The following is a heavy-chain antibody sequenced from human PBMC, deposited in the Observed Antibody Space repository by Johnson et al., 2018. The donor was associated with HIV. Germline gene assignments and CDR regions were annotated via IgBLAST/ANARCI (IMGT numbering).Heavy chain of an antibody. J-gene: IGHJ3*02. CDR1: GFTVSSNY. CDR2: IYSGGST. CDR3: ASDSIPYVVVTLGAFDI. D-gene: IGHD3-22*01. Sequence: VQLVESGGGLVQPGGSLRLSCAASGFTVSSNYMNWVRQAPGKGLEWVSVIYSGGSTFYADSVKGRFTISRDNSKNTLYLQMNNLRAEDTAVYYCASDSIPYVVVTLGAFDIWGQGTMVTVSS. V-gene: IGHV3-66*01.